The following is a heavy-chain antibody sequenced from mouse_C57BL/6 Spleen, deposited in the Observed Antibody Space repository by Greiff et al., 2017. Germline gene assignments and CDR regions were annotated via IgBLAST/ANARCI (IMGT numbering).Heavy chain of an antibody. Sequence: EVQGVESGGDLVKPGGSLKLSCAASGFTFSSYGMSWVRQTPDKRLEWVATISSGGSYTDYPDSVKGRFTISRDNAKNTLYLQMSSLKSEDTAMYYCARPYYDYDDFDNSGQSATLSVSS. V-gene: IGHV5-6*01. CDR3: ARPYYDYDDFDN. CDR2: ISSGGSYT. D-gene: IGHD2-4*01. CDR1: GFTFSSYG. J-gene: IGHJ2*01.